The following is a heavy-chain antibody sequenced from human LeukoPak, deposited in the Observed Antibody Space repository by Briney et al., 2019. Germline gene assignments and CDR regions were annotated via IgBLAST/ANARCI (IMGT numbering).Heavy chain of an antibody. Sequence: PSETLSLTCAVYGESLSRYYWSWIRQPPGKGLEWIGEINHGRNTNYNPSLKSRVTMSIDTSKNQFSLKLSSVTAADTAVYYCARRVAVAGTTFDYWGQGTLVTVSS. D-gene: IGHD6-19*01. CDR3: ARRVAVAGTTFDY. CDR1: GESLSRYY. CDR2: INHGRNT. V-gene: IGHV4-34*01. J-gene: IGHJ4*02.